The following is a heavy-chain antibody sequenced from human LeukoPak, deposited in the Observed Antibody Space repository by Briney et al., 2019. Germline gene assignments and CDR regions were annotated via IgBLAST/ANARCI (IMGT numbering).Heavy chain of an antibody. V-gene: IGHV3-7*01. CDR2: IKPDGRDK. CDR1: GLFFSTNW. D-gene: IGHD3-16*01. J-gene: IGHJ4*02. CDR3: ARDILIRY. Sequence: GGSLRLSCAASGLFFSTNWMSWVRQSPGKGLEWVATIKPDGRDKYYVDSVKARFTISRDNAKNSLYLQMNSLRAEDTAVYYCARDILIRYWGQGTLVTVSS.